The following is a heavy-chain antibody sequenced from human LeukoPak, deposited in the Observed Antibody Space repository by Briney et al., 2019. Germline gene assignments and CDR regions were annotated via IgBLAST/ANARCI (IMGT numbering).Heavy chain of an antibody. CDR3: ARGDYYYDSSGYYYYWFDP. J-gene: IGHJ5*02. V-gene: IGHV4-59*01. D-gene: IGHD3-22*01. CDR2: IYYSGST. CDR1: GGSISSYY. Sequence: SETLCLTCTASGGSISSYYWSWIRQPPGKGLEWIGYIYYSGSTNYNPSLKSRVAISVDTSKNQFSLKLTSVTAADTAVYYCARGDYYYDSSGYYYYWFDPWGQGTLVTVSS.